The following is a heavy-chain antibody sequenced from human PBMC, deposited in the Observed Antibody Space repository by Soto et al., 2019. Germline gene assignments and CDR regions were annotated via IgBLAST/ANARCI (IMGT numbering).Heavy chain of an antibody. D-gene: IGHD6-19*01. CDR1: GFTFSSYA. V-gene: IGHV3-30-3*01. CDR2: ISYDGSNK. Sequence: GGSLRLSCAASGFTFSSYAMHWVRHAPGKGLEWVAVISYDGSNKYYADSVKGRFTISRDNSKNTLYLQMNSLRAEDTAVYYCARDPYSSGLNWFDPWGQGTLVTVSS. J-gene: IGHJ5*02. CDR3: ARDPYSSGLNWFDP.